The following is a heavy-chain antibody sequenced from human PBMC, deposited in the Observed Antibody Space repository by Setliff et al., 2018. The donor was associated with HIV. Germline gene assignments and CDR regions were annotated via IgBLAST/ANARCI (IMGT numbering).Heavy chain of an antibody. D-gene: IGHD5-12*01. V-gene: IGHV4-30-4*08. CDR1: GVSISRGDYY. Sequence: PSETLSLTCVVSGVSISRGDYYWGWFRQPPGKGLEWIGYIYYTGDTYYNPSLKSRVSISLDTSNNQVSLKLTSVTAADTAVYYCASTGHIEIDPLQPFEIWGQGTMVTISS. CDR3: ASTGHIEIDPLQPFEI. CDR2: IYYTGDT. J-gene: IGHJ3*02.